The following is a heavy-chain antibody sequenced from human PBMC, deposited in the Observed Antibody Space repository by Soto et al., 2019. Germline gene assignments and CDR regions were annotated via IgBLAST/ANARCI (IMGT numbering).Heavy chain of an antibody. D-gene: IGHD1-26*01. J-gene: IGHJ4*02. V-gene: IGHV3-15*01. CDR1: GFTFSNAW. CDR3: TTDRGELPLFDY. Sequence: LRLSCAASGFTFSNAWMSWVRQAPGKGLEWVGRIKSKTDGGTTDYAAPVKGRFTISRDDSKNTLYLQMNSLKTEDTAVYYCTTDRGELPLFDYWGQGTLVTVSS. CDR2: IKSKTDGGTT.